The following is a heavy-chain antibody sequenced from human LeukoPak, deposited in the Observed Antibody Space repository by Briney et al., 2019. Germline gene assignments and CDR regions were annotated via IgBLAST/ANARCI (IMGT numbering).Heavy chain of an antibody. CDR1: GFTFSSYT. D-gene: IGHD7-27*01. CDR3: ARDAWGY. V-gene: IGHV3-30-3*01. CDR2: ISYDESNK. Sequence: GGSLRLSCAASGFTFSSYTMHWVRQAPGKGLEWVAVISYDESNKYYADSVKGRFTISRDNAKNSLYLQMNSLRTEDTAVYYCARDAWGYWGQGTLVTVSS. J-gene: IGHJ4*02.